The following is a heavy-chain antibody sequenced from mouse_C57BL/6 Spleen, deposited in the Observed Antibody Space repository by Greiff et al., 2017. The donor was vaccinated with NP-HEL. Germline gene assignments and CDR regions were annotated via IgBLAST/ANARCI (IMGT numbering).Heavy chain of an antibody. J-gene: IGHJ4*01. CDR1: GYAFTNYL. CDR3: ARRYYGNYVGAMDY. Sequence: QVQLQQSGAELVRPGTSVKVSCKASGYAFTNYLIEWVKQRPGQGLEWIGVINPGSGGTNYNEKFKGKATLTADKSSSTAYMQLSSLTSEDSAVYFCARRYYGNYVGAMDYWGQGTSVTVSS. CDR2: INPGSGGT. D-gene: IGHD2-1*01. V-gene: IGHV1-54*01.